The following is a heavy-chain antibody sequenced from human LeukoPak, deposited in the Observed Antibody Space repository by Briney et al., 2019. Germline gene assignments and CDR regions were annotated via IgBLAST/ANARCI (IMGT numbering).Heavy chain of an antibody. V-gene: IGHV1-58*02. D-gene: IGHD2-21*02. CDR3: AAEIYCGGDCYSSDAFDI. J-gene: IGHJ3*02. CDR1: GFTFTSSA. Sequence: SVKVSCKASGFTFTSSAMQWVRQARGQRLEWIGWIVVGSGNTNYAQKFQERVTITRDMSASTAYMELSSLRSEDTAVYYCAAEIYCGGDCYSSDAFDIWGQGTMVTVSS. CDR2: IVVGSGNT.